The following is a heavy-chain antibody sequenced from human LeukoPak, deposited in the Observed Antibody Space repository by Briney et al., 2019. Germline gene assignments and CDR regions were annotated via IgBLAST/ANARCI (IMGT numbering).Heavy chain of an antibody. CDR1: GGSISSSRYY. CDR3: ARGGYSYGTFDY. CDR2: INHSGST. D-gene: IGHD5-18*01. J-gene: IGHJ4*02. V-gene: IGHV4-39*07. Sequence: SETLSLTCTVSGGSISSSRYYWGWIRQPPGKGLEWIGEINHSGSTNYNPSLKSRVTISVDTSKNQFSLKLSSVTAADTAVYYCARGGYSYGTFDYWGQGTLVTVSS.